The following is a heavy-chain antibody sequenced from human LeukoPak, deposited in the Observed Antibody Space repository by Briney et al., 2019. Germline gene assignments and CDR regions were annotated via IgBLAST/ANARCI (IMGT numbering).Heavy chain of an antibody. V-gene: IGHV4-39*01. CDR1: GGSISSSSYY. J-gene: IGHJ4*02. Sequence: SETLSLTCTVSGGSISSSSYYWGWIRQPPGKGLEWIGSFYYSGSTYYNPSLKSRVTISVDTSKNQFSLKLSSVTATDTAVYYCARRRSGYSYVDYWGQGTLVTVSS. CDR2: FYYSGST. D-gene: IGHD5-18*01. CDR3: ARRRSGYSYVDY.